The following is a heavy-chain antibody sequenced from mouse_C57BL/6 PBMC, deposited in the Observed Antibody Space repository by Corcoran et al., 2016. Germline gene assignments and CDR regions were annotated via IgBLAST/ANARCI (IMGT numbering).Heavy chain of an antibody. J-gene: IGHJ3*01. V-gene: IGHV1-80*01. CDR3: ARSRTTVVAPFAY. CDR1: GYAFSSYW. Sequence: QVQLQQSGAELVKPGASVKISCKASGYAFSSYWMNWVKQRPGKGLERIGQIYPGDGDTNYNGKFKGKATLTADKSSSTAYMQLSSLTSEDSAVYFCARSRTTVVAPFAYWGQGTLVTVSA. D-gene: IGHD1-1*01. CDR2: IYPGDGDT.